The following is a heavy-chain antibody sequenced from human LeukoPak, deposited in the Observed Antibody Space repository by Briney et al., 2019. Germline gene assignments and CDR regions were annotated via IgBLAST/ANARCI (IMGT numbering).Heavy chain of an antibody. CDR3: ANGYNCGGDCYNFDY. CDR2: ITGSGGST. V-gene: IGHV3-23*01. Sequence: GGSLRLSCAASGFTFNSFAMTWVRQAPGKGLEWVSAITGSGGSTYYVDSVKGRFTISRDNSKNTLYLQMNSLRAEDTAVYYCANGYNCGGDCYNFDYWGQGTLVTVSS. CDR1: GFTFNSFA. J-gene: IGHJ4*02. D-gene: IGHD2-21*02.